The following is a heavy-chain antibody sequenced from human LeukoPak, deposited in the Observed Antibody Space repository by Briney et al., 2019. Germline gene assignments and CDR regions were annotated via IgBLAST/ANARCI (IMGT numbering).Heavy chain of an antibody. CDR1: GGSFSGYY. V-gene: IGHV4-34*01. CDR2: IYYSGTT. J-gene: IGHJ4*02. Sequence: SETLSLTCAVYGGSFSGYYWGWIRQPPGKGLEWIGSIYYSGTTYYNPSLKSRVTILVDTSRNQLSLNLNSVTAADTAVYYCARDGMTANKYSPLDIWGQGTLVTVSS. D-gene: IGHD2-21*02. CDR3: ARDGMTANKYSPLDI.